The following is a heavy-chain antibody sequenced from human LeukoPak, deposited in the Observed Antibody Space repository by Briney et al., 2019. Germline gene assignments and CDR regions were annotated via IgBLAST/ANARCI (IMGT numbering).Heavy chain of an antibody. CDR3: ASAREYCGSAECYEYFQH. Sequence: GGSLRLSCAASGFTFSSYIMNWARQSPGKGLEWVSVIYSGGSTYNADSVNGRFTVSRDNSRNTLFLQMNNLRAEDTALYFCASAREYCGSAECYEYFQHWGQGTLVIVSS. CDR2: IYSGGST. V-gene: IGHV3-53*01. CDR1: GFTFSSYI. J-gene: IGHJ1*01. D-gene: IGHD2-21*01.